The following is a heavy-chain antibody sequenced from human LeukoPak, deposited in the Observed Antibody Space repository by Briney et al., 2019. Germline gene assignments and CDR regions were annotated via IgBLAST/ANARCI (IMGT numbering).Heavy chain of an antibody. CDR1: GFIFSSYV. V-gene: IGHV3-30-3*01. D-gene: IGHD3-22*01. Sequence: GGPLRLSCAASGFIFSSYVMHWVRQAPGKGLEWVAVISYDGSNKYYADSVKGRFTISRDNSKNTLYLQMNSLRAEDTAVYHCARDHDSYYYYEPRDWGQGTLVTVSS. J-gene: IGHJ4*02. CDR2: ISYDGSNK. CDR3: ARDHDSYYYYEPRD.